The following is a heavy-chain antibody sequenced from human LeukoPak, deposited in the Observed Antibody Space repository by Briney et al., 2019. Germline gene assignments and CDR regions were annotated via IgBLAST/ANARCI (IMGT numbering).Heavy chain of an antibody. J-gene: IGHJ3*02. CDR3: ARHVGGTHWFGGFDI. Sequence: SETLSLTCTVSRGSISSSTYYWGWTRQPPGKGLEWIGSISYSGNTYHNPSLKSRVTISVDTSKNQFSLKLSSVTAADTAVYYCARHVGGTHWFGGFDIWGQGTMVTVSS. V-gene: IGHV4-39*01. CDR1: RGSISSSTYY. D-gene: IGHD3-9*01. CDR2: ISYSGNT.